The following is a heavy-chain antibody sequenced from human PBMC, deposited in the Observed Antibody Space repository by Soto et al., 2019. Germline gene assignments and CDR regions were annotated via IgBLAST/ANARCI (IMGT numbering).Heavy chain of an antibody. CDR3: ARGYCSGGRCYSLVSWVTYYYYYGMDV. Sequence: QVQLVQSGAEVKKPGASVKVSCKASGYTFTSYDINWVRQATGQGLEWMGWMNPNSGNTGYAQKFQGRVTMTRNTSISTAYMELSSLRSADTAVYYCARGYCSGGRCYSLVSWVTYYYYYGMDVWGQGTTVTVSS. D-gene: IGHD2-15*01. CDR2: MNPNSGNT. CDR1: GYTFTSYD. V-gene: IGHV1-8*01. J-gene: IGHJ6*02.